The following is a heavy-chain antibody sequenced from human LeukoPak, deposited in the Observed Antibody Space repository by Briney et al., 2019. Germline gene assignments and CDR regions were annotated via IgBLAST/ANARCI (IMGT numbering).Heavy chain of an antibody. Sequence: ASVKVSCKASGGTFSSYAISWVRQAPGQGLEWMGGIIPIFGTANYAQKFQGRVTITADESTSTAYMELSSLRSEDTAVYYCARCWLVHLMGYDAFDIRGQGTMVTVSS. CDR2: IIPIFGTA. CDR1: GGTFSSYA. CDR3: ARCWLVHLMGYDAFDI. J-gene: IGHJ3*02. D-gene: IGHD6-19*01. V-gene: IGHV1-69*13.